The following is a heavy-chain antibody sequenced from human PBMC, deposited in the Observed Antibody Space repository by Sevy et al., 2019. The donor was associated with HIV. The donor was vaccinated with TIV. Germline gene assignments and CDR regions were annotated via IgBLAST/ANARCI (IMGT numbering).Heavy chain of an antibody. CDR2: ISYDGSNK. J-gene: IGHJ4*02. CDR1: GFTFSSYA. V-gene: IGHV3-30-3*01. D-gene: IGHD5-18*01. Sequence: GGSLRLSCAASGFTFSSYAMHWVRQAPGKGLEWVAVISYDGSNKYYADSVKGRFTISRDNSKNPLYLQRNSLRAEDTAVYYCARDLGTWIQLPFDYWGQGTLVTVSS. CDR3: ARDLGTWIQLPFDY.